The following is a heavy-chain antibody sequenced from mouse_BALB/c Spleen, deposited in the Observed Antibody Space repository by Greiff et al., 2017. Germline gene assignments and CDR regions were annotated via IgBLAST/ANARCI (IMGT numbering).Heavy chain of an antibody. V-gene: IGHV2-9*02. CDR2: IWAGGST. J-gene: IGHJ1*01. CDR3: ARGQKLGRYFDV. Sequence: VHLVESGPGLVAPSQSLSITCTVSGFSLTSYGVHWVRQPPGKGPEWLGVIWAGGSTNYNSALMSRLSISKDNSKSQVFLKMNSLQTDDTAMYYCARGQKLGRYFDVWGAGTTVTVSS. D-gene: IGHD4-1*01. CDR1: GFSLTSYG.